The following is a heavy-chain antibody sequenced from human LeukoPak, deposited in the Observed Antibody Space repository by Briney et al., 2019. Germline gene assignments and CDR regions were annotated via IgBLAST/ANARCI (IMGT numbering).Heavy chain of an antibody. CDR1: GFTFSSYT. CDR3: AREPAFGDLDY. J-gene: IGHJ4*02. D-gene: IGHD4-17*01. V-gene: IGHV3-64*01. Sequence: GGSLRLSCAASGFTFSSYTMHWVRQAPGEGLEYASAISSNGGNTYYTNSVRGRFTISRDNSKNTLYLQMGSLRAEDMAVYYCAREPAFGDLDYWGQGTLVTVSS. CDR2: ISSNGGNT.